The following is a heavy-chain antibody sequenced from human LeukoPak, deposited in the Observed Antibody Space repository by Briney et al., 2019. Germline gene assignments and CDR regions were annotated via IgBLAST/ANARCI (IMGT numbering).Heavy chain of an antibody. V-gene: IGHV4-31*03. CDR1: GGSISSGGFY. D-gene: IGHD5-12*01. Sequence: SQTLSLTCTVSGGSISSGGFYWSWIRQHPGKGLEWIGYIYYSGSIYYNPSLKSRVTISVDTSKNQISLKLSSVTAADTAVYYCARDYSGYATFDYWGQGTLVTVSS. J-gene: IGHJ4*02. CDR2: IYYSGSI. CDR3: ARDYSGYATFDY.